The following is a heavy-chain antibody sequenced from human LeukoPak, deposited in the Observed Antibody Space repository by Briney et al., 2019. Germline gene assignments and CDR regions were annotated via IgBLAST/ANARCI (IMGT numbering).Heavy chain of an antibody. Sequence: GGSLRLSCAASGFDFSAFGMNWVRQAPGKGLEWVAVISYDGSQKYYADSVKGRFTISRDNSKNTVYLQMNSLRAEDTAVYYCAKTKITLIVVANPNSGALDIWGQGTMVTVSS. CDR2: ISYDGSQK. J-gene: IGHJ3*02. D-gene: IGHD3-22*01. V-gene: IGHV3-30*18. CDR1: GFDFSAFG. CDR3: AKTKITLIVVANPNSGALDI.